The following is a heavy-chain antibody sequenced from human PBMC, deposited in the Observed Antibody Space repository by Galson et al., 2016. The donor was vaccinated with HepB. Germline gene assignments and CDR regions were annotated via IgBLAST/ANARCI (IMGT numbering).Heavy chain of an antibody. CDR2: IFWDDDK. J-gene: IGHJ4*02. V-gene: IGHV2-5*02. Sequence: PALVKPTQTLTLTCTVSGFSLRTTGVGVGWIRQPPGKALEWLALIFWDDDKRYSPSLKRRLTITKDTSTNQVLLTMTDVDPVDTATYYCAHRRRSVALDYWGQGTLVTVSS. D-gene: IGHD6-19*01. CDR3: AHRRRSVALDY. CDR1: GFSLRTTGVG.